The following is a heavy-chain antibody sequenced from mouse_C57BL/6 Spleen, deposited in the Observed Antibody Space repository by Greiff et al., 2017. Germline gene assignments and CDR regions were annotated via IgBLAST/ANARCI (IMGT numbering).Heavy chain of an antibody. D-gene: IGHD2-2*01. CDR2: IYPRSGNT. CDR3: AREGDGYGYFDY. J-gene: IGHJ2*01. Sequence: VQLVESGAELARPGASVKLSCKASGYTFTSYGISWVKQRTGQGLEWIGEIYPRSGNTYYNEKFKGKATLTADKSSSTAYMELRSLTSEDSAVYFCAREGDGYGYFDYWGQGTTLTVSS. CDR1: GYTFTSYG. V-gene: IGHV1-81*01.